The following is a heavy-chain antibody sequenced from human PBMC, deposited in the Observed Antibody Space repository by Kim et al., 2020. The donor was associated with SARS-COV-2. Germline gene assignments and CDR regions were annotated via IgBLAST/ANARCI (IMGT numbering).Heavy chain of an antibody. Sequence: GGSLRLSCTASGFSVGGIYMSWVRQAPGKGLEWVSSLSGGGTPYYTDSVKGRFTISRDSSSNTLHLQMNSLTSEDAAVYYCARGGDSAGSRKSPFDSWG. J-gene: IGHJ4*01. CDR2: LSGGGTP. V-gene: IGHV3-53*01. CDR1: GFSVGGIY. D-gene: IGHD3-22*01. CDR3: ARGGDSAGSRKSPFDS.